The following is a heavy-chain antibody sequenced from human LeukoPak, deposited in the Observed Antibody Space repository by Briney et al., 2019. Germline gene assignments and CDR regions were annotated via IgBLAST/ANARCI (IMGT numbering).Heavy chain of an antibody. CDR3: ARGALYGDYVYGMDV. D-gene: IGHD4-17*01. Sequence: GGSLRLSCAASGFTFSSYSMNWVRQAPGKGLEWVSSISSSSSYIYYADSVKGRFTISRDNAKNSLYLQMNSLRAEDTAVYYCARGALYGDYVYGMDVWGQGTTVTVSS. J-gene: IGHJ6*02. V-gene: IGHV3-21*01. CDR1: GFTFSSYS. CDR2: ISSSSSYI.